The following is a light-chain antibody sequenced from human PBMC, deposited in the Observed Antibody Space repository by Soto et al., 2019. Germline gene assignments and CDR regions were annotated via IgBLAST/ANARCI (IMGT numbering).Light chain of an antibody. CDR1: SSDVGGYNY. V-gene: IGLV2-8*01. Sequence: QSVLTQPPSASGSPGQSVTISCTGTSSDVGGYNYVSWYQQHPGKAPKLIIYEVYKRPSGVPDRFSGSKSGNTAALTVSGLKAEDEADFYCSSYVGTNSYVFGTGTKVTVL. CDR2: EVY. CDR3: SSYVGTNSYV. J-gene: IGLJ1*01.